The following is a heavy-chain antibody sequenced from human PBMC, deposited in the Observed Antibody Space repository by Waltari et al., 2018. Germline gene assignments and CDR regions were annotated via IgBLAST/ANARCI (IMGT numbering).Heavy chain of an antibody. J-gene: IGHJ5*02. CDR3: ARGGWGFYLDL. D-gene: IGHD7-27*01. V-gene: IGHV3-21*01. CDR1: GFTFSTYN. CDR2: VSSNGAYI. Sequence: EVQLMESGGGLVKPGGSLRLSCAASGFTFSTYNMNWVRQAPGKGLGWVSSVSSNGAYIHYGDSVKCRFTISRDNAKTSLYLQMNGLRDEDTAVYYCARGGWGFYLDLWGQGALVTVSS.